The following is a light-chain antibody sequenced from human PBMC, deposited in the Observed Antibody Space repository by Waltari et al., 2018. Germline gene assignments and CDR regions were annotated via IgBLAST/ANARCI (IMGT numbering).Light chain of an antibody. Sequence: QSALTQPASVSGSPEQSITISRTGTSSDVGGYNLVSWYQQHPGKAPKLMIYEGSKRPSGISSRFSGSKSGNTASLTISGLQAEDEADYYCSSYAGSTTFVIFGGGTKLTVL. V-gene: IGLV2-23*03. CDR3: SSYAGSTTFVI. CDR2: EGS. J-gene: IGLJ2*01. CDR1: SSDVGGYNL.